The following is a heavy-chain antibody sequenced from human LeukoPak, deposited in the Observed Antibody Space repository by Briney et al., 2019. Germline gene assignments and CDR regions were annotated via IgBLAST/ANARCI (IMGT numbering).Heavy chain of an antibody. CDR2: IYYSGST. J-gene: IGHJ4*02. V-gene: IGHV4-59*01. D-gene: IGHD5-18*01. CDR1: GGSISSYY. CDR3: ARENDRYGRIDY. Sequence: PSETLSLTCTVSGGSISSYYWSWIRQPPGKGLEWIGYIYYSGSTNYNPSLKSRVTISVDTSKNQFSLRLSSVTAADTAVYYCARENDRYGRIDYWGQGLQVTVSS.